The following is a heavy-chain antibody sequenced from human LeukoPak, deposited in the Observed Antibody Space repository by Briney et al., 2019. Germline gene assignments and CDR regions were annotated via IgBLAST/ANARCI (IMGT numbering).Heavy chain of an antibody. V-gene: IGHV3-33*01. Sequence: PGRSLRLSCAASGFTFSSYGMHWVRQAPGKGLEWVAVIWYDGSNKYYADSVKGRFTISRDNSKNTPYLQMNSLRAEDTAVYYCARAGAQLWVYYFDYWGQGTLVTVSS. CDR3: ARAGAQLWVYYFDY. D-gene: IGHD5-18*01. CDR1: GFTFSSYG. CDR2: IWYDGSNK. J-gene: IGHJ4*02.